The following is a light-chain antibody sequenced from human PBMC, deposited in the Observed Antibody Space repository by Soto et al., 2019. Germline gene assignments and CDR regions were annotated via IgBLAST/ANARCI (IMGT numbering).Light chain of an antibody. J-gene: IGLJ1*01. CDR1: SSDVGGNNH. CDR2: GVT. Sequence: QSVLTQPASVSGSPGQSITISCAGTSSDVGGNNHVSWYQQHPGKAPKLIIYGVTNRPSGVSYLFSGSKSGNTASLTISGLQTEDEADYYCNSFTGSRGYVFGTGTKVTVL. V-gene: IGLV2-14*01. CDR3: NSFTGSRGYV.